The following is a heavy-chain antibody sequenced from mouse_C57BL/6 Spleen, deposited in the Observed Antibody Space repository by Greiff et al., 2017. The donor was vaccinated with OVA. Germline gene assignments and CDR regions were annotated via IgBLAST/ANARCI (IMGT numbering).Heavy chain of an antibody. D-gene: IGHD1-1*01. CDR1: GYTFTSYW. CDR3: ASPLYGSPFVY. CDR2: IDPSDSYT. J-gene: IGHJ3*01. V-gene: IGHV1-50*01. Sequence: VQLQQPGAELVKPGASVKLSCKASGYTFTSYWMQWVKQRPGQGLEWIGEIDPSDSYTNYNQKFKGKATLTVDTSSSTAYMQLSSLTSEDSAVYYCASPLYGSPFVYWGQGTLVTVSA.